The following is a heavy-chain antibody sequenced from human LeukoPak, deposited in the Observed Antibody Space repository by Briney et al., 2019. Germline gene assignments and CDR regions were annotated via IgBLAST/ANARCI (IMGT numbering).Heavy chain of an antibody. J-gene: IGHJ4*02. V-gene: IGHV4-59*12. CDR2: MYYRGNT. CDR1: GGSISSYY. CDR3: ARCPKYGSWYYFDY. D-gene: IGHD6-6*01. Sequence: SETLSLTCTVSGGSISSYYWSWIRQPPGKGLEWIGYMYYRGNTNYDPSLKSRVTISIDTPNNQFSLKLSSVTAADTAVYYCARCPKYGSWYYFDYWGQGTLVTVSS.